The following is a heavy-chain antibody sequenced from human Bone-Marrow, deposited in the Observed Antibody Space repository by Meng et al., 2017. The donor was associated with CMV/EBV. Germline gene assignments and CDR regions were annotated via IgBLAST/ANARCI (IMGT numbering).Heavy chain of an antibody. CDR2: INPNSGGT. Sequence: ASVKVSCKASGYTFTGYYMHWVRQAPGQGLEWMGWINPNSGGTNYAQKFQGRVTMTRDTSISTAYMELSSLRSEDTAVYYCARDRYYYDSSGSPDDAFDIWGQGTMVTVSS. D-gene: IGHD3-22*01. V-gene: IGHV1-2*02. J-gene: IGHJ3*02. CDR1: GYTFTGYY. CDR3: ARDRYYYDSSGSPDDAFDI.